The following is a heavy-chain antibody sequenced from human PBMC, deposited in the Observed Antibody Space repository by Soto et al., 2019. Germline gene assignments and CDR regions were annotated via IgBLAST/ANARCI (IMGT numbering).Heavy chain of an antibody. CDR1: YDSIIDSRYY. D-gene: IGHD4-17*01. J-gene: IGHJ5*02. CDR3: ARQVYGDYSGGNWFDP. V-gene: IGHV4-39*01. CDR2: ISHDGRG. Sequence: SETLSLTCSFLYDSIIDSRYYWGWIRQSPEKGLEWIGSISHDGRGYYNPPLRCRVTLFGDTSRKQFSLKMKSVTVADTALYFCARQVYGDYSGGNWFDPWGQGATVTASS.